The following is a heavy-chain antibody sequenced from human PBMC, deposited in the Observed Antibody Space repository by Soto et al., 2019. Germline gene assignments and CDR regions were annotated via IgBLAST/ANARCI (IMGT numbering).Heavy chain of an antibody. CDR3: ARGRGIMITFGGGPRWFDP. Sequence: QLQLQESGSGLVKPSQTLSLTCAVSGGSISSGGYSWSWIRQPPGKGLEWIGYIYHSGSTYYNPSLKSRVTISVDRSKNQFSLKLSSVTAADTAVYYCARGRGIMITFGGGPRWFDPWGQGTLVTVSS. CDR1: GGSISSGGYS. J-gene: IGHJ5*02. D-gene: IGHD3-16*01. CDR2: IYHSGST. V-gene: IGHV4-30-2*01.